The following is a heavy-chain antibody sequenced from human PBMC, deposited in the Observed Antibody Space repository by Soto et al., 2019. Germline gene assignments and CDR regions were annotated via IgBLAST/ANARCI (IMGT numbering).Heavy chain of an antibody. CDR3: AKDSNKYSSSLRGRYFDY. D-gene: IGHD4-4*01. J-gene: IGHJ4*02. CDR2: ISGGGSNT. V-gene: IGHV3-23*01. Sequence: GGSLRLSCAASGFPFSSYVMSWVRQAPGKGLEWVSGISGGGSNTFYADYVKGRFTISRDNSKDTLLLQMNSLGAEDTAVYYCAKDSNKYSSSLRGRYFDYWGQGIGVTVSS. CDR1: GFPFSSYV.